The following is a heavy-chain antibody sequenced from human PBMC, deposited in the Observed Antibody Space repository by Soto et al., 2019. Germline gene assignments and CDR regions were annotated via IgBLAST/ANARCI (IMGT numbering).Heavy chain of an antibody. J-gene: IGHJ5*02. CDR3: ARTTTTSGWFDP. CDR1: GGPITSGGYS. CDR2: IYHSGGT. Sequence: SETLSLTXAVSGGPITSGGYSWSWIRQPPGKGLEWIGYIYHSGGTYYNPSLKSRVTLSIDRTKKQFSLKLKSVTAADTAVYFCARTTTTSGWFDPWGQGTLVTVS. V-gene: IGHV4-30-2*01. D-gene: IGHD4-17*01.